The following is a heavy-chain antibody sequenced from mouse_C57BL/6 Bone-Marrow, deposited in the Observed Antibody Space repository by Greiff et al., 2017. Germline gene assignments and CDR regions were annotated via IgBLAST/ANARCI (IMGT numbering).Heavy chain of an antibody. CDR3: ASKFITTVVASDY. D-gene: IGHD1-1*01. Sequence: VQLQESGAELARPGASVKMSCKASGYTFTSYTMHWVKQRPGQGLEWIGYINPSSGYTKYNQKFKDKATLTADKSSSTAYMQLSSLTSEDSAVDYCASKFITTVVASDYWGQGTTLTVSS. V-gene: IGHV1-4*01. J-gene: IGHJ2*01. CDR2: INPSSGYT. CDR1: GYTFTSYT.